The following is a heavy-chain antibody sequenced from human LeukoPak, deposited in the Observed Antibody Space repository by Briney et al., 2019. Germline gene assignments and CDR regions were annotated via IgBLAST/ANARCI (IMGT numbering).Heavy chain of an antibody. D-gene: IGHD3-22*01. J-gene: IGHJ6*03. V-gene: IGHV3-30*03. CDR1: GLTFSSYG. CDR3: ARDHYYDSILWGALNYYYYMDV. CDR2: ISHDGSKK. Sequence: GGSLRLSCAVSGLTFSSYGMSWVRQAQGKGMGWVAVISHDGSKKNYGDSVKGRFTIWRENSKKHMYMQINSLRAEETGVYYCARDHYYDSILWGALNYYYYMDVWGKGTTVTVSS.